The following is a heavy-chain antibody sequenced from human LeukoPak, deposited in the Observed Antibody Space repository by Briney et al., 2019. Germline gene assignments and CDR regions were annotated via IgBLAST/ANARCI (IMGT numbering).Heavy chain of an antibody. J-gene: IGHJ4*02. CDR2: INHSGST. D-gene: IGHD3-22*01. CDR1: GGSFSGYY. CDR3: ARDYYDSSGYYFFDY. V-gene: IGHV4-34*01. Sequence: SETLSLTCAVYGGSFSGYYWSWIRQPPGKGLEWIGEINHSGSTNYNPSLKSRVTISVDTSKNQFSLKLSSVTAADTAVYYCARDYYDSSGYYFFDYWGQGTLVTVSS.